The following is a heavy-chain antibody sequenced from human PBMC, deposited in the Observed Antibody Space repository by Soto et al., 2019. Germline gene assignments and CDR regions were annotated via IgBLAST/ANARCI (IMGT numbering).Heavy chain of an antibody. CDR1: GGTFSSYA. Sequence: SVKVSCKDSGGTFSSYAIDWVRQAPGQGLEWMGGILPIFGTAKYAQKFQDRVTMTRDTSTSKAYMELSSLRSEDTALYYCAADSTPIMDVCGQGSSVTVSS. CDR2: ILPIFGTA. D-gene: IGHD2-15*01. CDR3: AADSTPIMDV. V-gene: IGHV1-69*05. J-gene: IGHJ6*02.